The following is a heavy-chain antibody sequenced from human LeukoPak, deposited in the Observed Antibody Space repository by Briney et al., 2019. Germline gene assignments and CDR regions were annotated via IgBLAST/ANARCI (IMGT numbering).Heavy chain of an antibody. J-gene: IGHJ4*02. Sequence: ASVKVSCKASGYTFTGYYMHWVRQAPGQGLEWMGWINPNSGGTNYAQKFQGGVTMTRDTSISTAYMELSRLRSDDTAVYYCARDRGVVVVIMGLFGYWGQGTLVTVSS. CDR1: GYTFTGYY. V-gene: IGHV1-2*02. CDR3: ARDRGVVVVIMGLFGY. D-gene: IGHD3-22*01. CDR2: INPNSGGT.